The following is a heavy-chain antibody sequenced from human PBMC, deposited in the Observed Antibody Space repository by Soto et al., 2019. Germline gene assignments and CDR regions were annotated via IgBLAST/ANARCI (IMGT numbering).Heavy chain of an antibody. J-gene: IGHJ6*02. CDR2: INHSGST. Sequence: SETLSLTCAVYGGSFSGYYWSWIRQPPGKGLEWIGEINHSGSTNYNPSLKSRVTISVDTSKNQFSLKLSSVTAADTAVYYCATERPLIPFGPVTAYYGMDVWGQGTTVTVSS. CDR3: ATERPLIPFGPVTAYYGMDV. V-gene: IGHV4-34*01. D-gene: IGHD3-16*01. CDR1: GGSFSGYY.